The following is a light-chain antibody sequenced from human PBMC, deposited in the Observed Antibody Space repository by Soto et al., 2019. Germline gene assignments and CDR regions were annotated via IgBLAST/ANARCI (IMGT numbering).Light chain of an antibody. V-gene: IGKV1-39*01. CDR1: RTVYKY. CDR2: VAS. CDR3: QQSYNTPYT. J-gene: IGKJ2*01. Sequence: DIQMTQSPSSLSASVGDRVTITCRASRTVYKYLNWYQQKPGKAPKLLIYVASNLQSAVPSRFSGSGFETVFILTIDDLQPEDFGTYYCQQSYNTPYTFGQGTKLEIK.